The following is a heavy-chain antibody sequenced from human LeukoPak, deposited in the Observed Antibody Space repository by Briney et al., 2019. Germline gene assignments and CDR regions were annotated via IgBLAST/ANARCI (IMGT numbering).Heavy chain of an antibody. J-gene: IGHJ6*03. Sequence: GGSVKVSCKTSGYTFTSYDINWVRQATGQGLEWMGWMNPNSGNTGYAQKFQGRVTMTRNTSISTAYMELSSLRSEDTAVYYCARSKYQLPDYYYYYMDVWGKGTTVTISS. CDR2: MNPNSGNT. V-gene: IGHV1-8*01. D-gene: IGHD2-2*01. CDR1: GYTFTSYD. CDR3: ARSKYQLPDYYYYYMDV.